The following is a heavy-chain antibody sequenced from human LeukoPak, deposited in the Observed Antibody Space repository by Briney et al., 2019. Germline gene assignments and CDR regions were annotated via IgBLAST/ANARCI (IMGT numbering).Heavy chain of an antibody. CDR3: ARDGSVAGSDYLDY. D-gene: IGHD6-19*01. Sequence: GGSLSPSCVVSGFTFSDHFLDWVRQAQGEGLEWVVRSRNEAKRYTTEYGASVKGRFNISRDDSKSTLYLQMNSLKTGDTAVYYCARDGSVAGSDYLDYWGQGTLVTVSS. J-gene: IGHJ4*02. CDR1: GFTFSDHF. V-gene: IGHV3-72*01. CDR2: SRNEAKRYTT.